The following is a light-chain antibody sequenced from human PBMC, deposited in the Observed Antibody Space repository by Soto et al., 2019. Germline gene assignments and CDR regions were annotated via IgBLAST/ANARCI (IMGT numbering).Light chain of an antibody. CDR1: SSDIGSYSF. CDR3: SSYTSSSTLV. J-gene: IGLJ1*01. V-gene: IGLV2-14*01. CDR2: DVS. Sequence: QSVLTQPAPLSGSPGQSITISCIGTSSDIGSYSFVSWFQQHPGKAPKLIIYDVSDRPSGVSNRFSASKSGNTASLTISGLQAEDESDYYCSSYTSSSTLVFGTGTKVTVL.